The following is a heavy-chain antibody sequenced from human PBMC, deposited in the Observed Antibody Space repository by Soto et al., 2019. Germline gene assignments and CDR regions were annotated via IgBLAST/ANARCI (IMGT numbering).Heavy chain of an antibody. CDR3: AKGDYYYGMDV. CDR2: ISGTGGTT. CDR1: GFTFSSYA. J-gene: IGHJ6*02. Sequence: EVQLLESGGGLVQPGGSLRLSCAASGFTFSSYAMSWVRQAPGKGLEWVSDISGTGGTTYYADSVMGRFTISRDNSKHTLSLQMNSLRADDTALYYCAKGDYYYGMDVWGQGTTVTVSS. V-gene: IGHV3-23*01.